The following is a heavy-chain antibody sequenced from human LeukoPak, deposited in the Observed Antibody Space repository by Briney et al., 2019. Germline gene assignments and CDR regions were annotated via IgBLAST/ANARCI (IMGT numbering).Heavy chain of an antibody. D-gene: IGHD6-13*01. CDR1: SGSISNGNYF. CDR3: ARHVGNSKYYFDY. J-gene: IGHJ4*02. V-gene: IGHV4-39*01. Sequence: SETLPLTCTVSSGSISNGNYFWGWIRQPPGKGLEWIATIYYTGKTYYNPSLKSRVTISVDTSKNQFPLKLYSVTATDTAVYYCARHVGNSKYYFDYWGQGTLVTVSS. CDR2: IYYTGKT.